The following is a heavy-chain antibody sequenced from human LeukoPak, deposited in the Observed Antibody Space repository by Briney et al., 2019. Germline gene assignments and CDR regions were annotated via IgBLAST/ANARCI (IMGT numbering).Heavy chain of an antibody. D-gene: IGHD3-3*01. J-gene: IGHJ4*02. CDR1: GGSISGSSYY. V-gene: IGHV4-30-4*08. Sequence: PSETLSLTCTVSGGSISGSSYYWGWIRQPPGKGLEWIGYIYYSGSTYYNPSLKSRVTISVDRSKNQFSLKLSSVTAADTAVYYCARDLRIWSGATYYFDYWGQGTLVTVSS. CDR2: IYYSGST. CDR3: ARDLRIWSGATYYFDY.